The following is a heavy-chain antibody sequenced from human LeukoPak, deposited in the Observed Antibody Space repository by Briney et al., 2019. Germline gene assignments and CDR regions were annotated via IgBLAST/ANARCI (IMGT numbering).Heavy chain of an antibody. CDR3: AKDWAPYSSYGNSFDY. CDR1: GFSFSIYG. J-gene: IGHJ4*02. CDR2: ITGSGGTT. Sequence: PGGSLRLSCAASGFSFSIYGMNWVRQAPEKGLEWVSGITGSGGTTYYADSVKGRATISRDNSKNTLYLQMNSLRAEDTAVYYCAKDWAPYSSYGNSFDYWGQGALVTVSS. V-gene: IGHV3-23*01. D-gene: IGHD6-6*01.